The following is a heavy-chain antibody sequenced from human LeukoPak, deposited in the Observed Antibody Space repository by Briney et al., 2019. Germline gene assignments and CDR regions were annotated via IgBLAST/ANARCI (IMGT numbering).Heavy chain of an antibody. J-gene: IGHJ5*02. CDR1: GGSISSYY. Sequence: SETLSLTCTVSGGSISSYYWNWIRQPPGKGLEWIGYIYYSGITNYNPSLKSRVTISMNTSKNQFSLKLSSVTAADTTGYYCARRYSSRPESWCDPWGQGTLVTVSS. CDR3: ARRYSSRPESWCDP. D-gene: IGHD6-13*01. V-gene: IGHV4-59*08. CDR2: IYYSGIT.